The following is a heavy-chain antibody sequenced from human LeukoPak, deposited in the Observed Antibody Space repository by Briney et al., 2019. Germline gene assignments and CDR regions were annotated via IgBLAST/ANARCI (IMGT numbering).Heavy chain of an antibody. CDR1: GGTFSSYA. CDR3: ASPQPSTVTSPLGYYYYGMDV. Sequence: ASVKVSCKASGGTFSSYAISWVRQAPGQGLEWMGRIIPILGIANYAQKFQGRVTITADKSTSTAYMELSSLRSEDTAVYYCASPQPSTVTSPLGYYYYGMDVWGQGTTVTVSS. J-gene: IGHJ6*02. CDR2: IIPILGIA. D-gene: IGHD4-17*01. V-gene: IGHV1-69*04.